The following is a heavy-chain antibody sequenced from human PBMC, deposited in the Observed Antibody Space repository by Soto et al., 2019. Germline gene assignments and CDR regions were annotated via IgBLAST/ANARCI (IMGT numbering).Heavy chain of an antibody. V-gene: IGHV3-30*18. CDR1: GFTFSSYG. J-gene: IGHJ4*02. D-gene: IGHD1-26*01. CDR3: AKDLNPAGATYYFDY. CDR2: ISYDGSNK. Sequence: GGSLRLSCAASGFTFSSYGMHWVRQAPGKGLEWVAVISYDGSNKYYADSVKGRFTISRDNSKNTLYLQMSSLRAEDTAVYYCAKDLNPAGATYYFDYWGQGTLVTVSS.